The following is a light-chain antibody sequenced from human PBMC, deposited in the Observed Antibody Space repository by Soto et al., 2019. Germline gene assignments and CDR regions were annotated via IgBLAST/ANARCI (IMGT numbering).Light chain of an antibody. J-gene: IGKJ1*01. V-gene: IGKV1-17*01. CDR1: QDIGND. Sequence: IQMTQSPSSLSAYVLDRVTITCRASQDIGNDVGWYQQKPGKAPKRLIYLTYSLQTGVPSRFRGSGSGTDFSLTISSLQTEDSATYFCLQHNSYPRTFGHGTKVDIK. CDR2: LTY. CDR3: LQHNSYPRT.